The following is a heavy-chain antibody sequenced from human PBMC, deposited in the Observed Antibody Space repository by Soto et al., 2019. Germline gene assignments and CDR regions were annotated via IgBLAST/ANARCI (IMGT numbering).Heavy chain of an antibody. CDR3: AKHERNWNYPDY. D-gene: IGHD1-7*01. CDR1: GFTFDDYA. V-gene: IGHV3-9*01. J-gene: IGHJ4*02. CDR2: ISWNSGGI. Sequence: EVQLVESGGGLVQPGRSLRLSCAASGFTFDDYAMHWVRQAPGKGLEWVSGISWNSGGIGYADSVKGRFTISRDNAKNSLYLQMNSLRAEDTALYYCAKHERNWNYPDYWGQGTLVTVS.